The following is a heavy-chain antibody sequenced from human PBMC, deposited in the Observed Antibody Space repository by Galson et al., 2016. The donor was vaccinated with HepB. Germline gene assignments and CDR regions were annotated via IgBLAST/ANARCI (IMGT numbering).Heavy chain of an antibody. CDR2: IIPIFGTT. CDR3: ARGLAVAGDWFDP. CDR1: GGSFSHDA. J-gene: IGHJ5*02. V-gene: IGHV1-69*06. D-gene: IGHD6-19*01. Sequence: SVKVSCKASGGSFSHDAFNWVRQAPGQGLEWVGGIIPIFGTTAYAQNLKGRVTITADKSASTAYMELSSLRSEDTAVYYCARGLAVAGDWFDPWGQGTLIIVSS.